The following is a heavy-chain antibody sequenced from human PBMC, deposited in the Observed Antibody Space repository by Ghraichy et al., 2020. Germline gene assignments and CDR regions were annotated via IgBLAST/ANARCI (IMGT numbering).Heavy chain of an antibody. CDR3: ARDPGYYSSWYSTLGHFDY. J-gene: IGHJ4*02. D-gene: IGHD6-13*01. CDR2: INPNSGGT. Sequence: ASVKVSCKASGYTFTGYYMHWVRQAPGQGLEWMGRINPNSGGTNYAQKFQGRVTMTRDTSISTAYMELSRLRSDDTAVYYCARDPGYYSSWYSTLGHFDYWGQGTLVTVSS. CDR1: GYTFTGYY. V-gene: IGHV1-2*06.